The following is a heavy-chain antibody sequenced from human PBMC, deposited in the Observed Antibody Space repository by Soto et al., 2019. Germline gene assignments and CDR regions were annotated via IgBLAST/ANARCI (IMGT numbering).Heavy chain of an antibody. V-gene: IGHV1-18*04. CDR2: ITAYNRNT. J-gene: IGHJ5*02. CDR1: GYAFSNYG. CDR3: ARGSWSEGFDA. D-gene: IGHD2-15*01. Sequence: ASVKVSCKASGYAFSNYGISWVRQAPGQGLEWMGWITAYNRNTNYAQKLRGRVTMTTDTSTSTAYMDLRSLRSDDTAVYYCARGSWSEGFDAWGQGTLVTVS.